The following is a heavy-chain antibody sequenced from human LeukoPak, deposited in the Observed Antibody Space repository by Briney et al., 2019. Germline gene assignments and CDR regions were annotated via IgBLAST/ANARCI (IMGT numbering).Heavy chain of an antibody. CDR1: GFTVSSNY. Sequence: GGSLRLSCAASGFTVSSNYVSWVRQAPGKGLEWVSVIYSGGSTYYADSVKGRFTISRHNSKNTLYLQMNSLRAEDTVVYYCARENTSSGWSTFDYWGQGTLVTVSS. CDR2: IYSGGST. V-gene: IGHV3-53*04. CDR3: ARENTSSGWSTFDY. D-gene: IGHD6-19*01. J-gene: IGHJ4*02.